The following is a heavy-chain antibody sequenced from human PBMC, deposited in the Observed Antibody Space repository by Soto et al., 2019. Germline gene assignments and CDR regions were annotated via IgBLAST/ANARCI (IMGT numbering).Heavy chain of an antibody. D-gene: IGHD3-10*01. CDR1: GYTFSNYL. CDR3: ASPSSGSGNFY. J-gene: IGHJ4*02. V-gene: IGHV1-3*01. Sequence: QVQLVQSGAEVKKPGASVKVSGKASGYTFSNYLLHWVRQAPGQRLEWMGWINAGNGNTKYSQKFKGRVTLTRDTSASTAYMELSGLRSEDTAVYYCASPSSGSGNFYWGQGTLVTVSS. CDR2: INAGNGNT.